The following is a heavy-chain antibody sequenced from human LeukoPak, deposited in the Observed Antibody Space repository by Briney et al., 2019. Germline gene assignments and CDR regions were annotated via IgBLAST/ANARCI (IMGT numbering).Heavy chain of an antibody. CDR3: ARHGGTLDYFDY. Sequence: SETLSLTCNVSGGSISTYYWSWIRQPPGKGLEWIGYISDGGVTSYNPSLKGCVTISVDSPKNRFSLRLTSLTAVDTALYYGARHGGTLDYFDYWGPGSLVTVSS. J-gene: IGHJ4*02. V-gene: IGHV4-59*08. D-gene: IGHD1-26*01. CDR1: GGSISTYY. CDR2: ISDGGVT.